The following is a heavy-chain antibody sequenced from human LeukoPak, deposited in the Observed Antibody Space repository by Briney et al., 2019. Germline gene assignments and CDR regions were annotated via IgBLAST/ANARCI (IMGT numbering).Heavy chain of an antibody. Sequence: ASVKVSCKASGNTFTNNGISWVRQAPGQGLEWMGWISAYNGNTNYAQKFQGRVTMTRNTSISTAYMELRSLRSDDTAVYYCARLCSIRWCLHDWFDPWGQGTLVTVSS. CDR2: ISAYNGNT. V-gene: IGHV1-18*01. CDR3: ARLCSIRWCLHDWFDP. J-gene: IGHJ5*02. D-gene: IGHD2-21*01. CDR1: GNTFTNNG.